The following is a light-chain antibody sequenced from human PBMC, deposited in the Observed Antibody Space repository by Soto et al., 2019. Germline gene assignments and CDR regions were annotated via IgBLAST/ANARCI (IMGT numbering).Light chain of an antibody. J-gene: IGKJ2*01. V-gene: IGKV3-11*01. CDR2: DAS. CDR1: QSVSSY. CDR3: QQRSNWPPRYT. Sequence: EIVLTQSPATLSLSPGERATLSCRASQSVSSYLAWYQQKPGQAPRLLIYDASNRATGIPARFSGSGSGTDFTITISILAPEDFAVYYCQQRSNWPPRYTFGQGTKLEIK.